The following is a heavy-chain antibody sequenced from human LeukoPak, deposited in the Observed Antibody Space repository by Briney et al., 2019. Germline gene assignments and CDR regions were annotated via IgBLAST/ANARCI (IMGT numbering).Heavy chain of an antibody. CDR1: GFTFRDYY. CDR2: ISTSGSNI. D-gene: IGHD2-8*01. Sequence: GGSLTLSCAASGFTFRDYYMSWLRQAPGKGLEWVSYISTSGSNIYYADSVKRRFPISRNNAKNSLYLQMNSLRAEDTAVYYCAGDCTHFDYWGQGTLVTASS. CDR3: AGDCTHFDY. J-gene: IGHJ4*02. V-gene: IGHV3-11*01.